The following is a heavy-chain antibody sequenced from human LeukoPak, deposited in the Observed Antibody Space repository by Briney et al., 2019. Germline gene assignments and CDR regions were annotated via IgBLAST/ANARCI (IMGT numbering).Heavy chain of an antibody. CDR2: ISYDGSNK. J-gene: IGHJ5*02. CDR1: GFTFSSYG. CDR3: AKGNPLYYDFWSGPNWFDP. D-gene: IGHD3-3*01. V-gene: IGHV3-30*18. Sequence: PGRSLRLSCAASGFTFSSYGMRWVRQAPGKGLEWVAVISYDGSNKYYADSVKGRFTISRDNSKNTLYLQMNSLRAEDTAVYYCAKGNPLYYDFWSGPNWFDPWGQGTLVTVSS.